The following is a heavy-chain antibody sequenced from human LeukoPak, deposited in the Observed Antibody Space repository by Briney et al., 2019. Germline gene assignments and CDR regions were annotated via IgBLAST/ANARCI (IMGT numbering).Heavy chain of an antibody. CDR2: IYTSGST. J-gene: IGHJ3*02. Sequence: SETLSLTCTVSGGSISSYYWSWIRQPAGKGLEWIGRIYTSGSTNYNPSLKSRVTMSVDTSKNQFSLKLSSVTAADTAVYYCARARTMVRGVIGSGDTFDIWGQGTMVTVSS. D-gene: IGHD3-10*01. CDR3: ARARTMVRGVIGSGDTFDI. CDR1: GGSISSYY. V-gene: IGHV4-4*07.